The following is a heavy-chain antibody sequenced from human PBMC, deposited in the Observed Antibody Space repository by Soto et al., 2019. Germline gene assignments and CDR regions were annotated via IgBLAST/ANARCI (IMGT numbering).Heavy chain of an antibody. CDR2: IYSSGTT. V-gene: IGHV4-31*03. Sequence: QVQLQESGPGLVKPSQTLSLTCTVSGDSINSGGYYWSWVRQHPGKGLEWIGYIYSSGTTYYNPSLKSRVTISVDTSKNQFSRKLSSVTAADTAVYYCASQATGWYPDYWGQGTLVTVSS. CDR1: GDSINSGGYY. CDR3: ASQATGWYPDY. J-gene: IGHJ4*02. D-gene: IGHD6-19*01.